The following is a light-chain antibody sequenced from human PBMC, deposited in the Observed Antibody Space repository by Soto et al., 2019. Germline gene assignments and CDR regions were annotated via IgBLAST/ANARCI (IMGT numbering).Light chain of an antibody. V-gene: IGKV1-39*01. J-gene: IGKJ2*01. CDR2: AAS. CDR1: QPIDIF. CDR3: QQSYDTPYT. Sequence: DIHLTQSPSSLSASVGDRVTITCRASQPIDIFLNWYQQKPGKAPKLLVYAASSLQSGVPSGFTGSGSGTDFTLTISSLQPEDFATYDCQQSYDTPYTFGQGTRLDIK.